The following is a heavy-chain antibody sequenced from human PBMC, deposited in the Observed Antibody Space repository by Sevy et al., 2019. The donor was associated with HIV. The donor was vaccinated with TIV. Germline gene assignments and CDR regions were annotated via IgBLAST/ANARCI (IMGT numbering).Heavy chain of an antibody. V-gene: IGHV1-69*13. CDR2: IIPILGTV. D-gene: IGHD6-19*01. CDR3: SGGGGNGWYHFDY. CDR1: GGTFSSYG. Sequence: ASVKVSCKASGGTFSSYGISWVRQAPGQGLEWMGGIIPILGTVNYAQKFQGRVTITADESTKTAYMELGSLRSEDTGWYYWSGGGGNGWYHFDYWGQETLVTVSS. J-gene: IGHJ4*02.